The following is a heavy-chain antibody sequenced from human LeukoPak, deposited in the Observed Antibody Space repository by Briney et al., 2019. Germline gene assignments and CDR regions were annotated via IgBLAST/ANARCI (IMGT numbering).Heavy chain of an antibody. CDR2: INHSGST. Sequence: SETLSLTCAVYGGSFSGYYWSWIRQPPGKGLEWIGEINHSGSTNYNPSLKSRVTISVDTSKNQFSLKLSSVTAADTAVYYCARGRYCGGDCLTRLNAFDIWGQGTMVTVSS. CDR3: ARGRYCGGDCLTRLNAFDI. CDR1: GGSFSGYY. J-gene: IGHJ3*02. V-gene: IGHV4-34*01. D-gene: IGHD2-21*02.